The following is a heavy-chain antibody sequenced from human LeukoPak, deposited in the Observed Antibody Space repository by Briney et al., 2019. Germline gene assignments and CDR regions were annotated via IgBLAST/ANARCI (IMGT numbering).Heavy chain of an antibody. D-gene: IGHD3-22*01. CDR1: GFTVSGNY. Sequence: PGGSLRLSCAASGFTVSGNYMRWVRQAPGKGLEWVSSISVRSNYRYYADSVRGRFTISRDDARDSLFLQMNSLRAEDTAVYFCVRLRRNNDRSGYYYYYDYWGQGTLVTVSS. V-gene: IGHV3-21*01. CDR3: VRLRRNNDRSGYYYYYDY. CDR2: ISVRSNYR. J-gene: IGHJ4*02.